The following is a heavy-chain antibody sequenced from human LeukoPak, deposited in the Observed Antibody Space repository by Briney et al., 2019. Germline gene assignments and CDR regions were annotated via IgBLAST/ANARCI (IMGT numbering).Heavy chain of an antibody. Sequence: PSETLSLTCAVYGGSFSGYYWSWIRQPPGKGLEWIGEINHSGSTNYNPSLKSRVTISVDTSKNQFSLKLNSVTAADTAVYYCARVPILGSTYWFDPWGQGTLVTVSS. V-gene: IGHV4-34*01. D-gene: IGHD1-26*01. CDR1: GGSFSGYY. CDR3: ARVPILGSTYWFDP. CDR2: INHSGST. J-gene: IGHJ5*02.